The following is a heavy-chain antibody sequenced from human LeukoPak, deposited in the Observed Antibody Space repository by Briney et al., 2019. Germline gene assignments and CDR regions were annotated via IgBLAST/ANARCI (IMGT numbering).Heavy chain of an antibody. CDR2: INPNSGGT. J-gene: IGHJ4*02. D-gene: IGHD6-19*01. Sequence: ASVKVSCKASGYTFTSYYMHWVRQAPGQGLEWMGWINPNSGGTNYAQKFQGRVTMTRDTSISTAYMELRSLRSDDTAVYYCARVGNRAVAGDYWGQGTLVTVSS. CDR3: ARVGNRAVAGDY. V-gene: IGHV1-2*02. CDR1: GYTFTSYY.